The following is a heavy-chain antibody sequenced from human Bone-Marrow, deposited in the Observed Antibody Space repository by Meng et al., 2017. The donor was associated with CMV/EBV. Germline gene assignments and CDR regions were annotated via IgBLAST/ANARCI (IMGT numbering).Heavy chain of an antibody. Sequence: GESLKISCAASGFTFSGSAMHWVRQASGKGLEWVGRIRSKANSYATAYAASVKGRFTISRDDSKNTAYLQMNSLKTEDTAGYYCTRIAWYAMSGWGQGTLVTVSS. J-gene: IGHJ4*02. CDR3: TRIAWYAMSG. D-gene: IGHD6-13*01. CDR1: GFTFSGSA. V-gene: IGHV3-73*01. CDR2: IRSKANSYAT.